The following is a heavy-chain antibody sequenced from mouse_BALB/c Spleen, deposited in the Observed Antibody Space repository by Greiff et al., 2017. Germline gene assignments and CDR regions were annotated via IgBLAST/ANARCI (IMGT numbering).Heavy chain of an antibody. V-gene: IGHV5-17*02. CDR2: ISSGSSTI. Sequence: EVQVVESGGGLVQPGGSRKLSCAASGFTFSSFGMHWVRQAPEKGLEWVAYISSGSSTIYYADTVKGRFTISRDNPKNTLFLQMTSLRSEDTAMYYCAPYDGYYSFAYWGQGTLVTVSA. CDR1: GFTFSSFG. D-gene: IGHD2-3*01. J-gene: IGHJ3*01. CDR3: APYDGYYSFAY.